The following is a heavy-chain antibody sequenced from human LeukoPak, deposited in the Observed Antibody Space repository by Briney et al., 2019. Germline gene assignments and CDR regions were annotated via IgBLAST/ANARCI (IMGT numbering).Heavy chain of an antibody. CDR3: TKEHDYSNLAEDY. CDR1: GFTFSSYW. V-gene: IGHV3-23*01. Sequence: GGFLRLSCAASGFTFSSYWMHWVRQAPGKGLVWVSSILASGSSTYYADSVKGRFTISRDNSYNTLYLQMSSLRAEDTAVYYCTKEHDYSNLAEDYWGQGTLVTVSS. CDR2: ILASGSST. J-gene: IGHJ4*02. D-gene: IGHD4-11*01.